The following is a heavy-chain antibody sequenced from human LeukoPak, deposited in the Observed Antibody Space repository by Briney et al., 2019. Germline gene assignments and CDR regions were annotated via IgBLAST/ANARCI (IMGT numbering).Heavy chain of an antibody. CDR1: GGSFSGYY. V-gene: IGHV4-34*01. Sequence: SETLSLTCAVYGGSFSGYYWSWIRQPPGKGLEWIGEINHSGSTNYNPSLKSRVTISVDTSKNQFSLKLSSVTAADTAVYYCARGDILTGYYFDYWGQGALVTVSS. CDR3: ARGDILTGYYFDY. J-gene: IGHJ4*02. D-gene: IGHD3-9*01. CDR2: INHSGST.